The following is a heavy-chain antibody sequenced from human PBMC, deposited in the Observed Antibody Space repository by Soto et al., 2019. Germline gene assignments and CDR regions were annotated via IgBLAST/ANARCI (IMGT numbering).Heavy chain of an antibody. V-gene: IGHV4-61*01. CDR2: SRGV. J-gene: IGHJ4*02. CDR3: ARDYWGSIDY. CDR1: GGSVSSGSYY. Sequence: SETLSLTCTVSGGSVSSGSYYWSWIRQPPGKGLEWIGYSRGVNFNPSLKSRVTISVDTSKNQFSLRLSSVTAADTAVYYCARDYWGSIDYWGQGILVTVSS. D-gene: IGHD3-16*01.